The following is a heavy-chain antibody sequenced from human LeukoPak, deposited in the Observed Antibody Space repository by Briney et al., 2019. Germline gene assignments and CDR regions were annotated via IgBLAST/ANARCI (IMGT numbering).Heavy chain of an antibody. J-gene: IGHJ5*02. V-gene: IGHV1-69*05. Sequence: ASVKVSCKASGGTFTSYAISWVRQAPGQGLEWMGGIIPIFGIANYAQKFQGRVTITTDETTSTAYMVLSSLRTEDTAEYYGARWFLFYDFWSGPGWFDPWGQGTLVTVSS. CDR2: IIPIFGIA. D-gene: IGHD3-3*01. CDR1: GGTFTSYA. CDR3: ARWFLFYDFWSGPGWFDP.